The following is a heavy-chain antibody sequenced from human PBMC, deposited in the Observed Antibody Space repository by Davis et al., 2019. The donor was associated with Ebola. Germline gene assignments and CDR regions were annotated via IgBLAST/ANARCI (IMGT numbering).Heavy chain of an antibody. CDR2: INPNSGGT. CDR1: GYTFTGYY. CDR3: ARSPILRFLEWLSTQNNWFDP. V-gene: IGHV1-2*02. J-gene: IGHJ5*02. Sequence: ASVKVSCKASGYTFTGYYMHWVRQAPGQGLEWMGWINPNSGGTNYAQKFQGRVTMTRDTSISTAYMELSSLRSEDTAVYYCARSPILRFLEWLSTQNNWFDPWGQGTLVTVSS. D-gene: IGHD3-3*01.